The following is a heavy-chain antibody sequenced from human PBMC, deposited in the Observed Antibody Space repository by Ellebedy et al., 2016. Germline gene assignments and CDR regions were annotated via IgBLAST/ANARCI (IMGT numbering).Heavy chain of an antibody. CDR2: ISKSDGAT. Sequence: GESLKISXAASGFTVSSNYMNWVRQAPGKGLEWVTGISKSDGATYYADSVKGRFTISRDNAMNSVYLQMDSLTVEDTAVYYCTRDGSEWSRDYWGQGTLVTVSS. V-gene: IGHV3-21*06. CDR1: GFTVSSNY. CDR3: TRDGSEWSRDY. D-gene: IGHD2-8*01. J-gene: IGHJ4*02.